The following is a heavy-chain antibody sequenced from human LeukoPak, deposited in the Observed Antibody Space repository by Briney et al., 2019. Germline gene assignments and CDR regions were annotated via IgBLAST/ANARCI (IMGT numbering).Heavy chain of an antibody. CDR2: TGIAGAT. CDR1: GFTFSNYD. J-gene: IGHJ4*02. V-gene: IGHV3-13*04. CDR3: ARVSGVAIDY. D-gene: IGHD3-10*01. Sequence: GGSLRLSCAASGFTFSNYDMHWVRQATGKSLEWVSGTGIAGATYYPGSVKGRFTISRENAKNPLYLQLNSLGAGDTAVYYCARVSGVAIDYWGQGTLVTVSS.